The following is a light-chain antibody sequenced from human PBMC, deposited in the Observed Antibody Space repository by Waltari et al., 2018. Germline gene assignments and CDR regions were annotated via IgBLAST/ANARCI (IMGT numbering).Light chain of an antibody. CDR3: SSYSSISFLV. CDR2: EVN. J-gene: IGLJ1*01. V-gene: IGLV2-14*01. Sequence: QSALTQPASVSGSPGQSITISCPGTSSDVGTYNYVSWYQQHPGKAPKLMIHEVNNRPSGVSNRFSGSKSGDTASLTISGLQGEDEADYYCSSYSSISFLVFGSGTTVTVL. CDR1: SSDVGTYNY.